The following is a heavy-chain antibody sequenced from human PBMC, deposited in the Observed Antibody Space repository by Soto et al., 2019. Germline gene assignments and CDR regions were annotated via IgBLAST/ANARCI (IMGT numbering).Heavy chain of an antibody. J-gene: IGHJ4*02. CDR1: GGSISSGDYY. V-gene: IGHV4-30-4*01. CDR2: IYYSGST. Sequence: QVQLQESGPGLVKPSQTLSLTCTVSGGSISSGDYYWSWIRQPPGKGLEWIGYIYYSGSTYYNPSLKSRVTISVDTSTNQVSLKLSSVTAADTAVYYCARDPRLGPWIQRGGYWGQGTLVTVSS. D-gene: IGHD5-18*01. CDR3: ARDPRLGPWIQRGGY.